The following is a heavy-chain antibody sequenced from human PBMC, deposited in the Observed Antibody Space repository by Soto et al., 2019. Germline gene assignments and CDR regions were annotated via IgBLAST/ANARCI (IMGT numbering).Heavy chain of an antibody. V-gene: IGHV4-39*01. CDR2: LYSGST. D-gene: IGHD3-10*01. Sequence: QLQLQESGPGLVKPSETLSLTCAVSGASISRGGFHWGWIRQPPGQGLEWIGSLYSGSTYYNPSLKSRVNISADTSKTQFSLTLGSVTDAVAAVYYCARRGSGHTVDYWGQGTLVTVSS. CDR1: GASISRGGFH. J-gene: IGHJ4*02. CDR3: ARRGSGHTVDY.